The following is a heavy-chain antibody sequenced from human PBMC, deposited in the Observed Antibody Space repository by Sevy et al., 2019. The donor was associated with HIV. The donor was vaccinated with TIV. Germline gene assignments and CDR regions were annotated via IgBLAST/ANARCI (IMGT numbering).Heavy chain of an antibody. Sequence: GGSLRLSCAVSGFMFDAYAMHWVRQSPGKGLEWVSSISWNGENMGYADFVKGRLTSSRDNAKKSLYLQMNGLRVEDTALFYCVKGTDSAGKYVNFDSWGQGTLVTVSS. V-gene: IGHV3-9*01. CDR3: VKGTDSAGKYVNFDS. D-gene: IGHD3-22*01. CDR1: GFMFDAYA. CDR2: ISWNGENM. J-gene: IGHJ4*02.